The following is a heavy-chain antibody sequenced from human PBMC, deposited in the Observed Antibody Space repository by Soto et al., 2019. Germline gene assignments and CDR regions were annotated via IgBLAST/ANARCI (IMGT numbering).Heavy chain of an antibody. D-gene: IGHD3-9*01. J-gene: IGHJ6*02. CDR1: GFTFSSYA. V-gene: IGHV3-23*01. CDR3: ARVVRYFDTPYGMDV. CDR2: IGGSGGNT. Sequence: EVQLLESGEGLVQPGGSLKLSCAASGFTFSSYAMSWVRQAPGKGLEWVSGIGGSGGNTYYADSVKGRFTISRDNSKNTLFLQMNSLRGEDTAEYYCARVVRYFDTPYGMDVWGQGTTVTVSS.